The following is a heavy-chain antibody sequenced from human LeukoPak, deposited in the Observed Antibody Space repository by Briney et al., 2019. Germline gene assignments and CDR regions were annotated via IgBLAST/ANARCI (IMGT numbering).Heavy chain of an antibody. D-gene: IGHD5-18*01. CDR2: FYYSGST. CDR1: GGSISSSSYY. CDR3: TRGESGYTYGHGWFDP. V-gene: IGHV4-39*01. J-gene: IGHJ5*02. Sequence: SETLSLTCTVSGGSISSSSYYWGWIRQPPGKGLEWIGTFYYSGSTYYNPSLKSRVTISVDTSKNQFSLKLSSVTAADTAVYYCTRGESGYTYGHGWFDPWGQGTLVT.